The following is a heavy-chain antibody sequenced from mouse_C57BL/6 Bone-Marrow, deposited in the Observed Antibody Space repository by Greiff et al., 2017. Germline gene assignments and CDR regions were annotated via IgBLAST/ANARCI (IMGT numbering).Heavy chain of an antibody. CDR2: IWSGGST. CDR3: ARTARATYYAVDY. D-gene: IGHD3-1*01. V-gene: IGHV2-2*02. J-gene: IGHJ4*01. CDR1: GFSLTSYG. Sequence: QVQLKESGPGLVQPSQSLSITCTVSGFSLTSYGVHWVRQSPGKGLEWLVVIWSGGSTDYNAAFISRLSISKNDSKSQVFFKMNSLQANDTAIYYCARTARATYYAVDYWGQGTSVTVSS.